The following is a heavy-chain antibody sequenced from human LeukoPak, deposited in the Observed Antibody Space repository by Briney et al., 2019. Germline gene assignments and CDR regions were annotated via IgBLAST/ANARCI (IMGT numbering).Heavy chain of an antibody. CDR1: GFSLSSSGVG. CDR2: IYWDDDK. CDR3: AHSKVGATLDPGSNGVDFDY. V-gene: IGHV2-5*02. J-gene: IGHJ4*02. Sequence: SGPTLVKPTQTLTLTCTFSGFSLSSSGVGVGWIRQPPGKALEWLALIYWDDDKRYSPSLKSRLTITKDTSKNQVVLTMTNMDPVDTATYYCAHSKVGATLDPGSNGVDFDYWGQGTLVTVSS. D-gene: IGHD1-26*01.